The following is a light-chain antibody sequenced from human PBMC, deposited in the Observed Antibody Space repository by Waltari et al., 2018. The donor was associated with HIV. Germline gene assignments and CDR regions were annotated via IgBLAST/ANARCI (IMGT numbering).Light chain of an antibody. CDR3: SSFAGGNNLLV. CDR1: RSDVGAYDH. J-gene: IGLJ2*01. Sequence: QSALTQPPSASGSPGQSVTISCTGTRSDVGAYDHVSWYQQHPGKAPKVVIYEVSTRPSGVPDRFSGPQSGNTAALTVSGLQAEDEADYFCSSFAGGNNLLVFGGGTKLTVL. V-gene: IGLV2-8*01. CDR2: EVS.